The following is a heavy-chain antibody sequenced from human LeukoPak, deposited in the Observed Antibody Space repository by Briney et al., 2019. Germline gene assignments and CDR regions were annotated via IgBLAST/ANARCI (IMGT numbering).Heavy chain of an antibody. Sequence: GGSLRLSCAASGFTFSSYAMSWVRQAPGKGLEWVSAISGSGGSIYYADSVKGRFTISRDNAKNSLYLQMNSLRAEDTAVYYCARDLLGNYDYVWGSQGWFDPWGQGTLITVSS. CDR2: ISGSGGSI. J-gene: IGHJ5*02. V-gene: IGHV3-23*01. CDR3: ARDLLGNYDYVWGSQGWFDP. D-gene: IGHD3-16*01. CDR1: GFTFSSYA.